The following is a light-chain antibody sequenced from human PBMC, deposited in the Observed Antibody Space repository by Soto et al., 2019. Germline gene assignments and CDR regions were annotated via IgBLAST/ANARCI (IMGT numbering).Light chain of an antibody. J-gene: IGKJ2*01. CDR1: QSVSSSY. CDR2: GAS. V-gene: IGKV3-20*01. CDR3: QQYGSSPGT. Sequence: EIVLTQSPGTLSLSPGERATLSCRASQSVSSSYLAWYQQKPGQAPRLLIYGASSRATGIPDRFSGSGSGTDCTLTISRLEPEDLSVYYCQQYGSSPGTFGQGNKLEIK.